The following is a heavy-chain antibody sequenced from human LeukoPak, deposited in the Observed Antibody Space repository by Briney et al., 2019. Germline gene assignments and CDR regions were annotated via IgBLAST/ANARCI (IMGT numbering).Heavy chain of an antibody. V-gene: IGHV3-43D*03. J-gene: IGHJ4*02. CDR1: GFTFDDYA. Sequence: PGGSLRLSXAASGFTFDDYAMHWVRQAPGKGLEWVSLISWDGGSTYYADSVKGRFTISRDNSKNSLYLQMNSLRAEDTALYYCAKDGGSSGYYSYFDYWGQGTLVTVSS. D-gene: IGHD3-22*01. CDR3: AKDGGSSGYYSYFDY. CDR2: ISWDGGST.